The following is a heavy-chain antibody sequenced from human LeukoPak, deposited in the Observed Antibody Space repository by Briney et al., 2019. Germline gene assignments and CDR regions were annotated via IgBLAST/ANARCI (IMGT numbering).Heavy chain of an antibody. CDR2: ISAYTVNT. D-gene: IGHD5-18*01. Sequence: ASVKVSCKASGYTFTSYGISWVRQAPGQGLEWMGWISAYTVNTNYAQKLQGRVTMTADTSTTTAYMELRSLRSDDTAVYYCAREGDTAMVMAYWGQGTLVTVSS. CDR1: GYTFTSYG. J-gene: IGHJ4*02. CDR3: AREGDTAMVMAY. V-gene: IGHV1-18*01.